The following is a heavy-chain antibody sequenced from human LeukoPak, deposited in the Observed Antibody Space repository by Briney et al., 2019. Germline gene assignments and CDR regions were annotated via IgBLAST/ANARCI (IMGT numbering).Heavy chain of an antibody. V-gene: IGHV4-4*07. J-gene: IGHJ4*02. Sequence: SETLSLTCTVSGGSVTTYYWSWIRQSAGKGLEWIGRIYGSGSTNYSPSLKSRVTMSLDTSKNQLSLKLNSVTAADTAVYYCAREGDDGYSFGYPISYWGQGSLVTVSS. CDR2: IYGSGST. CDR3: AREGDDGYSFGYPISY. CDR1: GGSVTTYY. D-gene: IGHD5-18*01.